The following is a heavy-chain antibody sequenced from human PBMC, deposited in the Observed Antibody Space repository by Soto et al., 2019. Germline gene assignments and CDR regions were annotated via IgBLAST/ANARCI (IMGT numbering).Heavy chain of an antibody. CDR1: GGSISSYY. CDR3: ARVMRGYNYGYLDC. CDR2: IYYGGST. V-gene: IGHV4-59*01. Sequence: PSETLSLTCTVSGGSISSYYWSWIRQPPGKGLEWIGYIYYGGSTKYNPSLKSRVTISVDTSKNQFSLKLSSVTAADTAVYYCARVMRGYNYGYLDCWGQGALVTVSS. J-gene: IGHJ4*02. D-gene: IGHD5-18*01.